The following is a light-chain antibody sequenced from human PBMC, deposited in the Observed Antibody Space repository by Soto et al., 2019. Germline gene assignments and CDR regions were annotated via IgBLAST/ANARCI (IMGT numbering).Light chain of an antibody. J-gene: IGKJ1*01. CDR1: QSIGSW. Sequence: DIQMTQSPTTLSASVGDRVTITCRASQSIGSWLAWYQQKPGKAPKLLIYKASTLESGVPSRFSGSGSGTELMLTISSMQPDDFASYYCQQYGSYSPWTFGQGTKVEIK. CDR2: KAS. V-gene: IGKV1-5*03. CDR3: QQYGSYSPWT.